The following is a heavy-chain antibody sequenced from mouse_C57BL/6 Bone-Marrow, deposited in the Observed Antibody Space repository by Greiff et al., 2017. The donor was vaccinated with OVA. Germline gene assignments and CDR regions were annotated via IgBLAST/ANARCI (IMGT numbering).Heavy chain of an antibody. CDR2: IWRGGST. CDR3: AKRATTVVATDWYFDV. J-gene: IGHJ1*03. D-gene: IGHD1-1*01. Sequence: QVQLKESGPGLVQPSQSLSITCTVSGFSLTSYGVHWVRQSPGKGLEWLGVIWRGGSTDYNAAFMSRLSITKDNSKSQVFFKMNSLQADDTAIYYCAKRATTVVATDWYFDVWGTGTTVTVSS. CDR1: GFSLTSYG. V-gene: IGHV2-5*01.